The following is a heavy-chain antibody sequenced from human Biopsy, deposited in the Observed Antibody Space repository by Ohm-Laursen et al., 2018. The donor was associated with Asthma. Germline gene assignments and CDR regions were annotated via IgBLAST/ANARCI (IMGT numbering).Heavy chain of an antibody. V-gene: IGHV1-69*13. CDR1: GGTFNTYV. J-gene: IGHJ4*02. CDR3: ARKAGSCISRTCYSLDF. D-gene: IGHD2-2*01. Sequence: SVKVSCNSLGGTFNTYVIGWVRQAPGQGLEWMGGINSVFGTTTYPQKFRDRVTINADDSTSTVYMELSSLRSEDTAVYYCARKAGSCISRTCYSLDFWGQGTLVTVSS. CDR2: INSVFGTT.